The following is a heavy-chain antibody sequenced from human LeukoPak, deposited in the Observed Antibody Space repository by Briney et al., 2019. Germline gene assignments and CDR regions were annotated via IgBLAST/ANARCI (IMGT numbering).Heavy chain of an antibody. CDR3: ASPKGIVGAIGDY. V-gene: IGHV3-48*03. J-gene: IGHJ4*02. D-gene: IGHD1-26*01. CDR1: GFTFSSYE. Sequence: GGSLRLSCAASGFTFSSYEMNWVRQAPGRGLEWVSYISSSGSTIYYADSLKGRFTISRDNAKNSLYLQMNSLRAEDTAVYYCASPKGIVGAIGDYWGQGTLVTVSS. CDR2: ISSSGSTI.